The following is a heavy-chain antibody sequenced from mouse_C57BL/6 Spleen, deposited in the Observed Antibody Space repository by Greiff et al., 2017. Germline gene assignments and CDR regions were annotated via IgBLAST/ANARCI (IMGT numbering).Heavy chain of an antibody. CDR2: IHPNSGST. V-gene: IGHV1-64*01. CDR3: AREGRYDYDRFDY. J-gene: IGHJ2*01. CDR1: GYTFTSYW. D-gene: IGHD2-4*01. Sequence: QVQLQQPGAELVKPGASVKLSCKASGYTFTSYWMHWVKQRPGQGLEWIGMIHPNSGSTNYNEKFKSKATLTVDKSSSTAYMQLSSLTSEDSAVYYCAREGRYDYDRFDYWGQGTTLTVSS.